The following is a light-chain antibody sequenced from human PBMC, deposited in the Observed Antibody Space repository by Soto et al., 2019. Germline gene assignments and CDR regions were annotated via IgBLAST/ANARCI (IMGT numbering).Light chain of an antibody. V-gene: IGKV3-20*01. CDR1: QSVTSSY. Sequence: EIVLTQTPGTLSLSPGERATLSCRASQSVTSSYLAWYQQKPGQAPRLLIYGASTRATGIPDRFSGSGSGTDFSLTIRRPEPEDFAVYYCLPYFSPPRFTFGTGTKVQIK. CDR2: GAS. CDR3: LPYFSPPRFT. J-gene: IGKJ3*01.